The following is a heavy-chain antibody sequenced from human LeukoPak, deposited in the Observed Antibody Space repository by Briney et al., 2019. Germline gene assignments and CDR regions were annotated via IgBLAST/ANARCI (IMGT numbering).Heavy chain of an antibody. J-gene: IGHJ4*02. Sequence: GGSLRLSCAASGFTFSSYGMNWVRQAPGKGLEWVSAFSASTSTYYADSVKGRFTISRDNSKNTLYLQMNSLRAEDTAVYYCARDWGNYDSSGSPDYWGQGTLVTVSS. V-gene: IGHV3-23*01. CDR1: GFTFSSYG. D-gene: IGHD3-22*01. CDR3: ARDWGNYDSSGSPDY. CDR2: FSASTST.